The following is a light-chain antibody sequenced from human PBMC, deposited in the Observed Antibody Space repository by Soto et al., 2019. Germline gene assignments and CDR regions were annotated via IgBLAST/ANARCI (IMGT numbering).Light chain of an antibody. CDR3: QSYDSSLSGYV. V-gene: IGLV1-40*01. J-gene: IGLJ1*01. CDR1: SSNIGAGYL. Sequence: QSVLTRPPSVSVAPGQRVTISCTGSSSNIGAGYLVHWYQQLPGTAPKLLIYRDINRPSGVPDRFSGSKSGPSASLAITGLQAEDEAYYYCQSYDSSLSGYVFGTGTKVTVL. CDR2: RDI.